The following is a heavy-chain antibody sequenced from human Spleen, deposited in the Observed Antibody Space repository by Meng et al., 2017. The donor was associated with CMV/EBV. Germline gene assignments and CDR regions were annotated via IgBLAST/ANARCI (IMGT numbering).Heavy chain of an antibody. V-gene: IGHV3-48*03. CDR1: GFTFSSYW. CDR2: ISSSGSTI. J-gene: IGHJ4*02. CDR3: ARHSNDFWSGYQSY. Sequence: GESLKISCAASGFTFSSYWMTWVRQAPGKGLEWVSYISSSGSTIYYADSVKGRFTISRDNAKNSLYLQMNSLRAEDTAVYYCARHSNDFWSGYQSYWGQGTLVTVSS. D-gene: IGHD3-3*01.